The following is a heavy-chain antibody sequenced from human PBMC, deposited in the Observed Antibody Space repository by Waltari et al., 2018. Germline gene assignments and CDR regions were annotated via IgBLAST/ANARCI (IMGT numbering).Heavy chain of an antibody. CDR3: ARGGYSSLTALGGDMDV. Sequence: EVQLVESGGGLVQPGGSLRLSCAASGFTFSSYWMHWVRQAPGKGLVWVSRINSDGSSTSYADSVKGRFTISRDNAKNTLYLQMNSLRAEDTAVYYCARGGYSSLTALGGDMDVWGKGTTVTISS. V-gene: IGHV3-74*01. CDR1: GFTFSSYW. D-gene: IGHD6-13*01. CDR2: INSDGSST. J-gene: IGHJ6*03.